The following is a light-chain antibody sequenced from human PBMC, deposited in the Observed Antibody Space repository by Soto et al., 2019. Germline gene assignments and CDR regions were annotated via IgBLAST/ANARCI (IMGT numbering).Light chain of an antibody. V-gene: IGLV2-11*01. CDR1: SNDVGGYNF. J-gene: IGLJ2*01. Sequence: QSALTQPRSVSGSPGQSVTISCTGTSNDVGGYNFVSWYQQHPGKVPKLFIYDVSRRPSGVPDRFSGSKSGNTASLTISRLRAEDEADYYCSSYAGSYTLVFGGGTKLTVL. CDR2: DVS. CDR3: SSYAGSYTLV.